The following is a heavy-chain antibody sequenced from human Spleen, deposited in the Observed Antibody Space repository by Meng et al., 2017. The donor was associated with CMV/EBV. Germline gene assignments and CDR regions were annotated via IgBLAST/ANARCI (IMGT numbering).Heavy chain of an antibody. CDR3: AREGKYSSSSYDY. D-gene: IGHD6-6*01. Sequence: GESLKISCKASGYSFTTYWIGWVRQMPGKGLEWMGIIYPGDSETRYSPSFQGQVTMSADKSINTAYLQWSSLKASDTALYFCAREGKYSSSSYDYWGQGTLVTVSS. CDR2: IYPGDSET. V-gene: IGHV5-51*01. CDR1: GYSFTTYW. J-gene: IGHJ4*02.